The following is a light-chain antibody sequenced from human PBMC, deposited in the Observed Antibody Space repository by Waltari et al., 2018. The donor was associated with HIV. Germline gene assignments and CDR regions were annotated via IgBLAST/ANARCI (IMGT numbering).Light chain of an antibody. J-gene: IGKJ5*01. V-gene: IGKV1-27*01. Sequence: DIQMSQAPSSLSASVGDRVTITCRASRDISNDLAWYQQKSGEVPKLLIYGASTLRSGVSSRFRCSASGTEFTLTINGLQPEDVASYYCQNYDSAPVAFGQGTRLEI. CDR3: QNYDSAPVA. CDR2: GAS. CDR1: RDISND.